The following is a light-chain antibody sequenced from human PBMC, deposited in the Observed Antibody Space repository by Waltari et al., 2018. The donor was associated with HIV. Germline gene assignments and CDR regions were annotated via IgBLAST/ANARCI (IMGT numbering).Light chain of an antibody. Sequence: VLTQPHSVSGDPGQRLTTPFTRSGSNIGANYDVPRYQQLPRTAPQLLTYAHNNRLSGVPDRFLASKVGSSASLPMTRLPAVVEAVYYRQPYDRRPKALLFGEGTMLTVL. CDR2: AHN. V-gene: IGLV1-40*01. CDR3: QPYDRRPKALL. J-gene: IGLJ3*02. CDR1: GSNIGANYD.